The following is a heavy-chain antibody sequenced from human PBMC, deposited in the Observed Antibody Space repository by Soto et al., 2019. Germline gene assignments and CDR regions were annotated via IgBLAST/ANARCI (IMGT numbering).Heavy chain of an antibody. V-gene: IGHV1-69*01. CDR2: IIPISGTA. Sequence: QVQLVQSGAEVKKPGSSVKVSCKASGGTFSSYAISWVRQAPGQGLEWMGGIIPISGTANYAQKFQGRVTITADESTSTVYMELSSLRSEDTDVYFCARSQGSSTSLEIYYYYYYGMDVWGQGTTVTVSS. D-gene: IGHD2-2*01. CDR1: GGTFSSYA. J-gene: IGHJ6*02. CDR3: ARSQGSSTSLEIYYYYYYGMDV.